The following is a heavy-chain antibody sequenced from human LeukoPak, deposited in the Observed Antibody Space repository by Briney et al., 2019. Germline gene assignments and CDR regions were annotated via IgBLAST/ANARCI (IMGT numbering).Heavy chain of an antibody. Sequence: ASVKVSCKASGYTFTSYAMHWVRQAPGQGLEWMGGIIPIFGTANYAQKFQGRVTMTRDTSISTAYMELSRLRSDDTAVYYCAKNSSPSLYNWFDPWGQGTLVTVSS. V-gene: IGHV1-2*02. J-gene: IGHJ5*02. CDR3: AKNSSPSLYNWFDP. D-gene: IGHD6-13*01. CDR2: IIPIFGTA. CDR1: GYTFTSYA.